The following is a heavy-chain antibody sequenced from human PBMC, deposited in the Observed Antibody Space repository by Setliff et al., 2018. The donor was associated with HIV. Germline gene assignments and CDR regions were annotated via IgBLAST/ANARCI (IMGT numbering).Heavy chain of an antibody. V-gene: IGHV4-61*09. J-gene: IGHJ4*02. D-gene: IGHD6-13*01. CDR3: VSSRYWDFDS. Sequence: PSETLSLTCTVSGGSISSGNYYWSWIRVPAGKGLEWIGHVYTDGSTNYNPSLNSRVTISVDMSKNQFSLKMNSLTAADTALYYCVSSRYWDFDSWGQGAQVTVSS. CDR1: GGSISSGNYY. CDR2: VYTDGST.